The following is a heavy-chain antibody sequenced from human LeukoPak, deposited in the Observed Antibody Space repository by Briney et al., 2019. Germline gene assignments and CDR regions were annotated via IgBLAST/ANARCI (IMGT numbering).Heavy chain of an antibody. J-gene: IGHJ4*02. CDR3: AKDIAHLVIAAAGTLFDY. CDR2: IRYDGSNK. CDR1: GFTFSSYG. V-gene: IGHV3-30*02. Sequence: PGGSLRLSCAASGFTFSSYGMHWVRQAPGKGLEWVAFIRYDGSNKYYADSVKGRFTISRDNSKNTLYLQMNSLRAEDTAVYYCAKDIAHLVIAAAGTLFDYWGQGTLVTVSS. D-gene: IGHD6-13*01.